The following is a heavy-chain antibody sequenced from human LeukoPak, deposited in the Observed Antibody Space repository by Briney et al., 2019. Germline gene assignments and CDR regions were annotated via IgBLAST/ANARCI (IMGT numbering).Heavy chain of an antibody. CDR2: IYYSGST. Sequence: PSETLSLTCTVSGGSISSYYWSWIRQPPGKGLEWIGYIYYSGSTNYNPSLKSRVTISVDTSKNQFSLKLSSVTAADTAVYYCAREILNDYGDYAPSDYWGQGTLVTVSS. D-gene: IGHD4-17*01. J-gene: IGHJ4*02. CDR3: AREILNDYGDYAPSDY. V-gene: IGHV4-59*12. CDR1: GGSISSYY.